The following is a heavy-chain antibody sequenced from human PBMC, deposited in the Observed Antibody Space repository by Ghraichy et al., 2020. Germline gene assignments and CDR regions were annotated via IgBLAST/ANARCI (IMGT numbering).Heavy chain of an antibody. D-gene: IGHD1-1*01. CDR3: ATHNNWAFNY. CDR2: MNQDGSEK. CDR1: GFTFSSSW. Sequence: GESLNISCAASGFTFSSSWMSWVRQAPGKGLEWVANMNQDGSEKSYVDSVKGRFTISRDNAKNSLYLQMNSLRAEDTAVYYCATHNNWAFNYWGQGTRVTGSS. J-gene: IGHJ4*02. V-gene: IGHV3-7*01.